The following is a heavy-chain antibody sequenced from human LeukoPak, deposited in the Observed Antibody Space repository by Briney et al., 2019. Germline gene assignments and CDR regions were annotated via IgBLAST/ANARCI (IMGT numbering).Heavy chain of an antibody. D-gene: IGHD6-13*01. CDR3: ASVLYSSSSPGFDP. CDR1: GGSISSGSYY. Sequence: SETLSLTCTVSGGSISSGSYYWSWIRQPAGKGLEWIGRIYTSGSTNYNPSLKSRVTISVDTSKNQFSLKLSSVTAADTAVYYCASVLYSSSSPGFDPWGQGTLVTVSS. CDR2: IYTSGST. V-gene: IGHV4-61*02. J-gene: IGHJ5*02.